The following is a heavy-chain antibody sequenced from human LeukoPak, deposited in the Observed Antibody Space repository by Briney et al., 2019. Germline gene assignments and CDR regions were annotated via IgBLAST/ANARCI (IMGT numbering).Heavy chain of an antibody. J-gene: IGHJ4*02. CDR2: INPSGGST. Sequence: ASVKVSCKASGYTFTSYYMHWVRQAPGQGLEWMGIINPSGGSTSYAQKFQGRVTMTRDMSTSTVYMELSSLRSEDTAVYYCARDYKRVPAAAVNFDYWGQGTLVIVSS. CDR1: GYTFTSYY. CDR3: ARDYKRVPAAAVNFDY. D-gene: IGHD2-2*01. V-gene: IGHV1-46*01.